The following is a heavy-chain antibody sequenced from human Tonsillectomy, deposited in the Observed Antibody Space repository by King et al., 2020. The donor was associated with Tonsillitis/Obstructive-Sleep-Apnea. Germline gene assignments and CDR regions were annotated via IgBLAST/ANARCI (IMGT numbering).Heavy chain of an antibody. CDR2: IYNSGTT. CDR1: GGSIKNYY. D-gene: IGHD6-6*01. Sequence: VQLQESGPGLVMPSETLSLTCTVSGGSIKNYYWTWVRQPPGKGLEWIGYIYNSGTTHFNPSLKSRVTMSADKNQLSLRLTSVTPADTAVYYCARGRSSVKNYYMDVWGKGTAVAVSS. CDR3: ARGRSSVKNYYMDV. V-gene: IGHV4-59*01. J-gene: IGHJ6*03.